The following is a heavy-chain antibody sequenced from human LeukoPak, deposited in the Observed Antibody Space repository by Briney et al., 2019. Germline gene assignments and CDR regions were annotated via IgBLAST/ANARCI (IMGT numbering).Heavy chain of an antibody. CDR3: ATMNRFGALTIDF. CDR2: INYSGST. Sequence: MPSETLSLTCTVSGGSISGYYWSWIRQPPGKGLDWIGYINYSGSTKYNPSLKSRVTISVDTSKNQFSLKVSSVTAADTAVYYCATMNRFGALTIDFWGQGTLVTVSS. V-gene: IGHV4-59*08. J-gene: IGHJ4*02. D-gene: IGHD3-10*01. CDR1: GGSISGYY.